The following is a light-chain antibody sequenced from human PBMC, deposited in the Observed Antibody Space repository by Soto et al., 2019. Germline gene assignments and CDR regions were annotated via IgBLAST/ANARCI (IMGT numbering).Light chain of an antibody. CDR2: SAS. CDR1: QSVATN. J-gene: IGKJ2*01. V-gene: IGKV3-15*01. Sequence: IVMTQSPATLSVSPGERATLSCRASQSVATNLAWYQQKPGPAPRLLIHSASTRATGVAARFSGSGSGTEFTLTISSLQSEDFAVYYCQHHNYWPLFGQGTNLQIK. CDR3: QHHNYWPL.